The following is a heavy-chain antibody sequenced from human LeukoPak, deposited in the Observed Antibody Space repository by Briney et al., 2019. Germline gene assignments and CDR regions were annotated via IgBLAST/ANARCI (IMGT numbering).Heavy chain of an antibody. J-gene: IGHJ4*02. D-gene: IGHD3-10*01. CDR2: IYHSGST. CDR3: ARIRGSGSYYYFDY. CDR1: GGSISSGGYY. Sequence: SETLSLTCTVSGGSISSGGYYWSWIRQPPGKGLEWIGYIYHSGSTYYNPSLKSRVTISVDRSKSQISLKLSSVTAADTAVYYCARIRGSGSYYYFDYWGQGTLVTVSS. V-gene: IGHV4-30-2*01.